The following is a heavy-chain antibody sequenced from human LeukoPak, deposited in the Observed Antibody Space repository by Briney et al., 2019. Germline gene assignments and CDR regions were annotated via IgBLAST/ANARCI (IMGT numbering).Heavy chain of an antibody. D-gene: IGHD4-11*01. Sequence: GGSLRLSCAASGFTFSSYSMNWVRQAPGKGLEWVSYISSSGFTINYADSVKGRFTISRDNAKNSLYLQMNSLRAEDTAVYYCVRGVPKTSYYYYYMDVWGKGTTVTVSS. CDR2: ISSSGFTI. CDR1: GFTFSSYS. CDR3: VRGVPKTSYYYYYMDV. J-gene: IGHJ6*03. V-gene: IGHV3-48*01.